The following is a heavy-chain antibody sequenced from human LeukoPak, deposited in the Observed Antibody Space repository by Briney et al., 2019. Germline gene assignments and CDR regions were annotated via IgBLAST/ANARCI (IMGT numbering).Heavy chain of an antibody. J-gene: IGHJ4*02. Sequence: GGSLRLSCAASGFTFSSYWMHWVRQAPGKGLVWVLRINTDGSSTSYADSVKGRFTISRDNAKNTLYLQMNSLRAEDTAVYYCAREDVVAKYYFDYWGQGTLVTVSS. CDR3: AREDVVAKYYFDY. D-gene: IGHD5-12*01. CDR2: INTDGSST. V-gene: IGHV3-74*01. CDR1: GFTFSSYW.